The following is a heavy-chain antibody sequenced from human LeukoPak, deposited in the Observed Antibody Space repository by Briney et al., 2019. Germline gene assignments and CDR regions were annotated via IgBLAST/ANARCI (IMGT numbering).Heavy chain of an antibody. CDR1: GFTFTTYW. Sequence: GGSLRLSCAASGFTFTTYWMHWVRQAPGKGLVWVSHINSDGSITSYADSVKGRFTISRDNAKNTLYLQMNSLRAEDTAVYYCARDAVDTANAVWGQGTTVTASS. CDR3: ARDAVDTANAV. V-gene: IGHV3-74*01. J-gene: IGHJ6*02. CDR2: INSDGSIT. D-gene: IGHD5-18*01.